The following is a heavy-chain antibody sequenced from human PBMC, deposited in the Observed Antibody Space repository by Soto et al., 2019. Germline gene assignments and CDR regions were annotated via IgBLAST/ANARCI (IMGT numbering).Heavy chain of an antibody. Sequence: EVQLVESGGGLVQPGGSLRLSYAASGFTFSDHYMDWVRQAPGKGLEWVGRSRNKANSYSTEYAASVKGRFTISRDESKNSLYLQMNSLKTEDTAVYYWARFSGSYTRGLDYWGQGTLVTVSS. J-gene: IGHJ4*02. V-gene: IGHV3-72*01. CDR2: SRNKANSYST. D-gene: IGHD1-26*01. CDR3: ARFSGSYTRGLDY. CDR1: GFTFSDHY.